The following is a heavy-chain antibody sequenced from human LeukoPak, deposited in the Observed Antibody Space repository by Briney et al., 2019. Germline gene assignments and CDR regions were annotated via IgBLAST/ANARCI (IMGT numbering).Heavy chain of an antibody. V-gene: IGHV1-46*01. Sequence: ASVKVSCKASGYTFTSYYMHWVRQAPGQGLEWVGIINPSGGSTSYAQKFQGRVTMTRDTSTSTVYMELSSLRSEDTAVYYCARVGYSYGYVDYWGQGTLVTVSS. CDR1: GYTFTSYY. D-gene: IGHD5-18*01. CDR2: INPSGGST. CDR3: ARVGYSYGYVDY. J-gene: IGHJ4*02.